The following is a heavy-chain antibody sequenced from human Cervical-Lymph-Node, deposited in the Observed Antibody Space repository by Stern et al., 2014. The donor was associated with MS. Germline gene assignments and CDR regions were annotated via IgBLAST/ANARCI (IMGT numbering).Heavy chain of an antibody. Sequence: QVQLGQSGAEVKKPGASVKVSCKASGYTFPNYGISWVRQAPGQGLEWMGWISPYTGDTHYAPKFHGRVTMTTDTSTTTAYMELRSLRSDDTAVYYCARDVVIVVALHNWFDPWGQGTLVTVSS. CDR3: ARDVVIVVALHNWFDP. CDR1: GYTFPNYG. D-gene: IGHD2-15*01. V-gene: IGHV1-18*04. CDR2: ISPYTGDT. J-gene: IGHJ5*02.